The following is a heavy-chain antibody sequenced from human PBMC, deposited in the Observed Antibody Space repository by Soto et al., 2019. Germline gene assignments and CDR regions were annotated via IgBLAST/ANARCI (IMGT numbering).Heavy chain of an antibody. V-gene: IGHV6-1*01. J-gene: IGHJ4*02. CDR2: IYYRSKWSA. Sequence: SQTLSLTCAISGDTVSSGSVAWSWIRQPPSGGLEWLGRIYYRSKWSADYALSVRGRITINPDTSKNQFSLQLNSVTPEDTAVYYCVRYTGWYNFDSRGQGTLVTVS. D-gene: IGHD6-19*01. CDR3: VRYTGWYNFDS. CDR1: GDTVSSGSVA.